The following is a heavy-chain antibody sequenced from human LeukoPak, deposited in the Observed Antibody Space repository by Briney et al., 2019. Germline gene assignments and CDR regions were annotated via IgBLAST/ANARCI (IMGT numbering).Heavy chain of an antibody. CDR1: GGSISSYY. CDR3: ARGRGSCPSDI. J-gene: IGHJ3*02. V-gene: IGHV4-59*08. D-gene: IGHD3-16*01. CDR2: IYDSGST. Sequence: SETLSLTCTVSGGSISSYYWRWIRQPPGKGLEWIGNIYDSGSTNYNPSLKSRVTISVDTSKNQFSLKLSSVTAADTAVYYCARGRGSCPSDIWGQGTMVTVSS.